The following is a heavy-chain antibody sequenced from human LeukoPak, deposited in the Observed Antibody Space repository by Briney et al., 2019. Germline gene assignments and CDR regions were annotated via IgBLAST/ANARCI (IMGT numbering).Heavy chain of an antibody. CDR2: IKQDGSEK. D-gene: IGHD6-19*01. V-gene: IGHV3-7*01. CDR3: ASSRGLSSGWYDFDY. Sequence: GGSLRLSCAASGFTFSSYWMSWVRQAPGKGLEWVANIKQDGSEKYYVDSMKGRFTISRDNAKNSLYLQMNSLRAEDTAVYYCASSRGLSSGWYDFDYWGQGTLVTVSS. J-gene: IGHJ4*02. CDR1: GFTFSSYW.